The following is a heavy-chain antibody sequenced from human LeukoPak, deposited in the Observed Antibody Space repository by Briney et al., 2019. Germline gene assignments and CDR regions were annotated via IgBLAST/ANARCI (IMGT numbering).Heavy chain of an antibody. V-gene: IGHV4/OR15-8*01. J-gene: IGHJ4*02. CDR3: ARSHDHLWGNYPDY. D-gene: IGHD3-16*02. CDR2: IHHDGRI. Sequence: SETLSLTCDVSGGSIDSTNWWNWVRQPPGKGLEWIGEIHHDGRINYNPSLKSRVTLSVDKSKNQFSLRLSSVTAADTAMYYCARSHDHLWGNYPDYWGQGTLVTVSS. CDR1: GGSIDSTNW.